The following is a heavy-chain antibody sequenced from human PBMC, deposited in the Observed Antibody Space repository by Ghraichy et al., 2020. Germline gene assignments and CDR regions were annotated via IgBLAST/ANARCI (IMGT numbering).Heavy chain of an antibody. CDR2: ISGSGIST. D-gene: IGHD6-19*01. CDR3: AKVYSSGWYQVKSGLFDY. Sequence: GGSLRLSCAASGFTFSNYAMSWVRQAPGKGLECVSSISGSGISTYYADSVKGRSTISRDNSKNTLYLQMNSLRSEDTAVYYCAKVYSSGWYQVKSGLFDYWGQGILATVSS. CDR1: GFTFSNYA. J-gene: IGHJ4*02. V-gene: IGHV3-23*01.